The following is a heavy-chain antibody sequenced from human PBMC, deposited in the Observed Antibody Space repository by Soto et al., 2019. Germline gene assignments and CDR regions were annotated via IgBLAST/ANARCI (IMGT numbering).Heavy chain of an antibody. CDR1: GGSFSGYY. CDR3: ASSAGYCSSTSCHNWFDP. V-gene: IGHV4-34*01. CDR2: INHSGST. J-gene: IGHJ5*02. D-gene: IGHD2-2*01. Sequence: SETLSLTCAVYGGSFSGYYWSWIRQPPGKGLEWIGEINHSGSTNYNPSLKSRVTISVDTSKNQFSLKLSSVTAADTAVYYCASSAGYCSSTSCHNWFDPWGQGTLVTVSS.